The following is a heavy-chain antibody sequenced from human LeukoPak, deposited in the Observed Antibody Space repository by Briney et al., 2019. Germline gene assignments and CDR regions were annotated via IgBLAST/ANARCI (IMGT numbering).Heavy chain of an antibody. Sequence: GGSLRLSCAASGFTFSSYWMSWVRQAPGKGLEWVANIKQDGSEKYYVDSVKGRFTISRDNAKNSLYLQMNSLRAEDTAVYYCASFSEYCDFWSGYYNYWGQGTLVTVSS. J-gene: IGHJ4*02. V-gene: IGHV3-7*01. CDR3: ASFSEYCDFWSGYYNY. D-gene: IGHD3-3*01. CDR2: IKQDGSEK. CDR1: GFTFSSYW.